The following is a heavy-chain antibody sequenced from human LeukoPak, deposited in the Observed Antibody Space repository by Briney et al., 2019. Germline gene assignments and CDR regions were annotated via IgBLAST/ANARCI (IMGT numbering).Heavy chain of an antibody. V-gene: IGHV1-69*04. D-gene: IGHD3-16*01. Sequence: SVKVSCKASGGTFSSYAISWVRQAPGQGLGWMGRIIPILGIANYAQKFQGRVTITADKSTSTAYMELSSLRSEDTAVYYCARDPLPSGDYGINYWGPGTLVTVSS. CDR1: GGTFSSYA. CDR3: ARDPLPSGDYGINY. CDR2: IIPILGIA. J-gene: IGHJ4*02.